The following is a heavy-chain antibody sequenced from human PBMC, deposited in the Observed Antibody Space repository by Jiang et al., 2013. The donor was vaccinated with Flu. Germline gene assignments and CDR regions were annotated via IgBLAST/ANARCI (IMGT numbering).Heavy chain of an antibody. Sequence: GLVKPSQTLSLTCTVSGGSISSGDYYWSWIRQPPGKGLEWIGYIYYSGSTYYNPSLKSRVTISVDTSKNQFSLKLSSVTAADTAVDYCAREDGSGWYDAFDIWGQGTMVTVSS. D-gene: IGHD6-19*01. J-gene: IGHJ3*02. V-gene: IGHV4-30-4*01. CDR1: GGSISSGDYY. CDR3: AREDGSGWYDAFDI. CDR2: IYYSGST.